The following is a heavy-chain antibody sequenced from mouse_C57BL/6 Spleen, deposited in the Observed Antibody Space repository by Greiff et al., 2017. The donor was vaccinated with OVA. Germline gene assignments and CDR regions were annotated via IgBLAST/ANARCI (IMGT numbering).Heavy chain of an antibody. D-gene: IGHD1-1*01. CDR3: ARSGIYYRMDY. J-gene: IGHJ4*01. CDR2: IYPGDGDT. V-gene: IGHV1-80*01. CDR1: GYAFSSYW. Sequence: QVQLQQSGAELVKPGASVKISCKASGYAFSSYWMNWVKQRPGKGLEWIGQIYPGDGDTNYNGKFKGKATLTADKSSSTAYMQLSSLTSEDSAVYFCARSGIYYRMDYWGQGTSVTVSS.